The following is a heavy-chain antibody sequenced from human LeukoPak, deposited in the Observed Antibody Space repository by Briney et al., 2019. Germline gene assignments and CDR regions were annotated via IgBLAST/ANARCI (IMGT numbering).Heavy chain of an antibody. Sequence: TSETLSLTCTVSGGSISSSSYYWGWIRQPPGKGLEWIGSIYYSGSTYYNPSLKSRVTISVDTSKNQFSLKLSSVTAADTAVYYCARGSIAHGYYFDYWGQGTLVTVSS. J-gene: IGHJ4*02. V-gene: IGHV4-39*07. D-gene: IGHD6-13*01. CDR1: GGSISSSSYY. CDR3: ARGSIAHGYYFDY. CDR2: IYYSGST.